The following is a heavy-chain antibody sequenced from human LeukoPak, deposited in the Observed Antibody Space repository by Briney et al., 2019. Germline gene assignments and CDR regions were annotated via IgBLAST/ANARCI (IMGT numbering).Heavy chain of an antibody. J-gene: IGHJ4*02. CDR2: INDNGDTT. D-gene: IGHD6-6*01. CDR1: GFIFNSYA. V-gene: IGHV3-23*01. Sequence: GGSLRLSCAASGFIFNSYAMSWLRQAPGKALLCVADINDNGDTTFYTDSVKGRFTISRGKSKNTLYLQMNRLRADDTAVYFCAKKLGSSPGDFFDYWGQGTLVTVSS. CDR3: AKKLGSSPGDFFDY.